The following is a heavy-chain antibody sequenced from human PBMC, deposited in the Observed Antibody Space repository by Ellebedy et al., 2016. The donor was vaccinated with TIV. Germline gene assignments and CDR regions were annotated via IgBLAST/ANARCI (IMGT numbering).Heavy chain of an antibody. Sequence: PGGSLRLSCTASGFTFSSYWMHWFRHAPGKGLVWVSRIKGDGTTAHYADSVKGRFTVSRDNAKSTLYLQMNSLRADDTAVYYCARDLHDVAANYWGHGTLVTVSS. V-gene: IGHV3-74*01. CDR3: ARDLHDVAANY. J-gene: IGHJ4*01. CDR1: GFTFSSYW. CDR2: IKGDGTTA. D-gene: IGHD2-21*01.